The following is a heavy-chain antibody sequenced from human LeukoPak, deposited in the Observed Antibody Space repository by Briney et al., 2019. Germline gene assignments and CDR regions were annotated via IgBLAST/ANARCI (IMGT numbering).Heavy chain of an antibody. CDR1: GYSISSGYY. CDR2: IYHSGST. CDR3: ARTNYDFWSGRRLFDP. Sequence: SETLSLTCTVSGYSISSGYYWGWIRQPPGKGLEWIGSIYHSGSTYYNPSLKSRVTISVDTSKNQFSLKLSSVTAADTAVYYCARTNYDFWSGRRLFDPWGQGTLVTVSS. J-gene: IGHJ5*02. V-gene: IGHV4-38-2*02. D-gene: IGHD3-3*01.